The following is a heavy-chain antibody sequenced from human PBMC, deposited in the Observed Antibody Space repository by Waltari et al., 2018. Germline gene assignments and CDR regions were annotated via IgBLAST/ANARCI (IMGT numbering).Heavy chain of an antibody. V-gene: IGHV1-2*06. Sequence: QVQLVQSGAEVKKPGASVKVSCQASGYTFTGYYMHWVRQAPGHGLEWMGRINPNSGGTNYAQKFQGRVTMTRDTSISTAYMELSRLRSDDTAVYYCARGRITIFGVVIPDAFDIWGQGTMVTVSS. CDR1: GYTFTGYY. CDR3: ARGRITIFGVVIPDAFDI. J-gene: IGHJ3*02. CDR2: INPNSGGT. D-gene: IGHD3-3*01.